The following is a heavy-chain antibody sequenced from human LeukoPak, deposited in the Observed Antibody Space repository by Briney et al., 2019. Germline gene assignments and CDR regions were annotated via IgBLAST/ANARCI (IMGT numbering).Heavy chain of an antibody. D-gene: IGHD3-16*01. CDR3: VREAGGTYAFDV. Sequence: GGSLRLSCAASGFXFNTYWIHWVRQGLGKGLVWVSGIYGNGSRASYADSVKGRFTISRNNAKNTPYLQMNSPRPEDTAVYFCVREAGGTYAFDVWGQGTMVTVSS. CDR2: IYGNGSRA. J-gene: IGHJ3*01. V-gene: IGHV3-74*01. CDR1: GFXFNTYW.